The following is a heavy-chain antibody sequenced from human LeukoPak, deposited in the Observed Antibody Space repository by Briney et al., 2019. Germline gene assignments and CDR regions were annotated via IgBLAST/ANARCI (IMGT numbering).Heavy chain of an antibody. V-gene: IGHV1-18*01. CDR2: ISAYNGNT. CDR3: ARGMDYDYVWGSYRPNYFDY. J-gene: IGHJ4*02. CDR1: GYTFTSYG. D-gene: IGHD3-16*02. Sequence: ASVKVSCKASGYTFTSYGISWVRQAPGQGLEWMGWISAYNGNTNYAQKLQGRVTMTTDTSTSTAYMELRSLRSDDTAVYYCARGMDYDYVWGSYRPNYFDYWGQGTLVTVSS.